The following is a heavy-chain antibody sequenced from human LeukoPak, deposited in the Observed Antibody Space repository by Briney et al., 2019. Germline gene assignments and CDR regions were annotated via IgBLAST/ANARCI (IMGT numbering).Heavy chain of an antibody. CDR2: INPNSGGT. Sequence: APVKVSCKASGYTFTGYYMHWVRQAPGQGLEWMGWINPNSGGTNYAQKFQGRVTMTRDTSISTAYMELSRLRSDDTAVYYCASGLYYYDSSGYLPDYWGQGTLVTVSS. D-gene: IGHD3-22*01. CDR1: GYTFTGYY. V-gene: IGHV1-2*02. J-gene: IGHJ4*02. CDR3: ASGLYYYDSSGYLPDY.